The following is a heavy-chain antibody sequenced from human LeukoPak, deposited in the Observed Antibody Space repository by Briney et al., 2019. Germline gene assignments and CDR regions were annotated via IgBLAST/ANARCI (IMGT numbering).Heavy chain of an antibody. CDR3: ARDCSGRDSSGYQDGFDY. CDR2: IKPGGGST. CDR1: GYTFTSYY. Sequence: ASVKVSCKASGYTFTSYYMHWVRQAPGQGLEWMGIIKPGGGSTSYAQKFQGRVTMTRDTSTSTVYMELSSLRAEDTAVYYCARDCSGRDSSGYQDGFDYWGQGTLVTVSS. J-gene: IGHJ4*02. V-gene: IGHV1-46*01. D-gene: IGHD3-22*01.